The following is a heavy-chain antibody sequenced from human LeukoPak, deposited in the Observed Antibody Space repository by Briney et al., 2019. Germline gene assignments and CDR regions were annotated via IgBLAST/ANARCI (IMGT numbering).Heavy chain of an antibody. CDR1: GGTFSSYA. CDR3: AVNYYDSSGYRFDY. J-gene: IGHJ4*02. D-gene: IGHD3-22*01. Sequence: SVKVSCKASGGTFSSYAISWVRQAPGQGLEWMGGIIPIFGTATYAKKFQGRVTITTDESTSTAYMERSSLRSEDTAVYYCAVNYYDSSGYRFDYGGQGTLVT. V-gene: IGHV1-69*05. CDR2: IIPIFGTA.